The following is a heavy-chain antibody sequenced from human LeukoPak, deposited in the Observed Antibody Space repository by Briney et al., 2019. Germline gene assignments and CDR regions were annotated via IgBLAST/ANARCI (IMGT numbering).Heavy chain of an antibody. D-gene: IGHD2-21*01. Sequence: GGSLRLSCAASGFTFSSHWMSWVRQAPGKGLEWVGSIRSKAYGGTTDYAASVKGRFTISRDDSKSIAYLQMNSLKTEDTAVYYCTRAIFRAPYYHYYMDVWGKGTTVTISS. CDR1: GFTFSSHW. CDR2: IRSKAYGGTT. V-gene: IGHV3-49*04. J-gene: IGHJ6*03. CDR3: TRAIFRAPYYHYYMDV.